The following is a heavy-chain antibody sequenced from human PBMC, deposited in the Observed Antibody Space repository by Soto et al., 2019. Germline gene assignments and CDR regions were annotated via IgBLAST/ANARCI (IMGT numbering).Heavy chain of an antibody. Sequence: WASVKVSCKASGYTFTSYYMHWVRQAPGQGLEWMGLINPSGGGTTYAQRFQGRVTMTRDTSTTTVYMDLSSLRSEDTAVYFCAISRDTSGALDSWGQGTMVTVSS. CDR2: INPSGGGT. CDR3: AISRDTSGALDS. V-gene: IGHV1-46*01. J-gene: IGHJ3*01. D-gene: IGHD6-25*01. CDR1: GYTFTSYY.